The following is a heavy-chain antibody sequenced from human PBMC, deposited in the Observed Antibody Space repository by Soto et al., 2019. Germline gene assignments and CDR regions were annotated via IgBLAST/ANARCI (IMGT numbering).Heavy chain of an antibody. V-gene: IGHV3-66*01. CDR3: ARVRPAATDYYYYYYMDV. J-gene: IGHJ6*03. CDR2: IYSGGST. CDR1: GFTFSSYS. D-gene: IGHD2-2*01. Sequence: GGSLRLSCAASGFTFSSYSMNWVRQAPGKGLEWVSVIYSGGSTYYADSVKGRFTISRDNSKNTLYLQMNSLRAEDTAVYYCARVRPAATDYYYYYYMDVWGKGTTVTVSS.